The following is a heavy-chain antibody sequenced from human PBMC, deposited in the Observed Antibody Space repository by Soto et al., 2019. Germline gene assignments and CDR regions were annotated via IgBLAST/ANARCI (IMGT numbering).Heavy chain of an antibody. V-gene: IGHV1-18*01. CDR2: ISAYNGNT. CDR1: GYTFTSYG. D-gene: IGHD3-9*01. CDR3: ARVGLRYFDWLHNDY. J-gene: IGHJ4*02. Sequence: ASVKVSCKASGYTFTSYGISWVRQAPGQGLEWMGWISAYNGNTNYAQKLQGRVTMTTDTSTSTAYMELRSLRSDDTAVYYCARVGLRYFDWLHNDYWGQGTLVTVSS.